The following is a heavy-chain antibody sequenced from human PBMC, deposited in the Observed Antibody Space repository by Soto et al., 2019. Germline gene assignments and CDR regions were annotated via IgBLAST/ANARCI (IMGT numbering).Heavy chain of an antibody. Sequence: EVQLLESGGDLVQPGGSLRLSCAASGFTFSSYVMSWVRQAPGKGLEWVSAISGSGGSTYYADSVKGRFTISRDNSKHTLYLQMNSLRAEDTAVYYCAKMAHIVRSGWIDYWGQGTLVTVSS. CDR1: GFTFSSYV. V-gene: IGHV3-23*01. CDR2: ISGSGGST. CDR3: AKMAHIVRSGWIDY. J-gene: IGHJ4*02. D-gene: IGHD6-19*01.